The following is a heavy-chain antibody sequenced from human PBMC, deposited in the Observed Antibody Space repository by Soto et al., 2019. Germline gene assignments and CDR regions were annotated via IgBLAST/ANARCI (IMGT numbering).Heavy chain of an antibody. CDR3: ARGRASGSYYLLDY. Sequence: VASVKVSCKASGDTFTTYGINWVRQATGHGLEWMGWINPNSGNIGYAQRFQGRVTVTRDTAIRTAYMEVSSLRSDDTAVYYCARGRASGSYYLLDYWGQGTLVTVSS. CDR1: GDTFTTYG. D-gene: IGHD3-10*01. J-gene: IGHJ4*02. CDR2: INPNSGNI. V-gene: IGHV1-8*01.